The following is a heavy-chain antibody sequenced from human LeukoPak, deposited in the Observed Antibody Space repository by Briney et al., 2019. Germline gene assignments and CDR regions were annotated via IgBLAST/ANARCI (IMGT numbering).Heavy chain of an antibody. Sequence: GGSLRLSCAASGFTVSSNYMSWVRQAPGKGLEWVSVIYSGGSIYYADSVKGRFTISRDNSKNTLYLQMNSLRAEDTAVYYCARGGLEYYYGMDVWGQGTTVTVSS. CDR1: GFTVSSNY. V-gene: IGHV3-66*01. D-gene: IGHD3-16*01. CDR2: IYSGGSI. J-gene: IGHJ6*02. CDR3: ARGGLEYYYGMDV.